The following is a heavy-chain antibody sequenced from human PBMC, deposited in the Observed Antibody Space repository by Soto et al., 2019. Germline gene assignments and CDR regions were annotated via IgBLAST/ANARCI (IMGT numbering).Heavy chain of an antibody. CDR3: ANRMPTLPPYYYYYNMDV. CDR2: ISGSGDST. J-gene: IGHJ6*02. Sequence: WVSRRLSCVASGFGFNSYAMSCVRQAPGKGLEWLSTISGSGDSTFYSDSVKGRCSISRDNSKNTLSLQLNSLRADDPAVYYCANRMPTLPPYYYYYNMDVCAQGTTVTVYS. V-gene: IGHV3-23*01. D-gene: IGHD2-2*01. CDR1: GFGFNSYA.